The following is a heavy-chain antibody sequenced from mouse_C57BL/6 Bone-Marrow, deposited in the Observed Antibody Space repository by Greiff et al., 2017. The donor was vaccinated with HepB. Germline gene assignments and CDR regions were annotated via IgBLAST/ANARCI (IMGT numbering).Heavy chain of an antibody. CDR3: ARHESYYGPFYAMDY. J-gene: IGHJ4*01. D-gene: IGHD1-2*01. Sequence: VKLMESGPGLVAPSQSLSITCTVSGFSLTSYGVHWVRQPPGKGLEWLVVIWSDGSTTYNSALKSRLSISKDNSKSQVFLKMNSLQTDDTAMYYCARHESYYGPFYAMDYWGQGTSVTVSS. CDR2: IWSDGST. CDR1: GFSLTSYG. V-gene: IGHV2-6-1*01.